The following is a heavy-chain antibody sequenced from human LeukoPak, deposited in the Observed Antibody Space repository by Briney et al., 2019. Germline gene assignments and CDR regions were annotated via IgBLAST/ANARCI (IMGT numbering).Heavy chain of an antibody. CDR3: ARVLAAWDDAFDI. D-gene: IGHD1-26*01. J-gene: IGHJ3*02. V-gene: IGHV1-46*01. Sequence: ASVKVSCKASGYTFTSYYMHWVRQAPGQGLEWMGIINPSGGSTSYAQKFQGRVTMTRDMSTSTVYMELSSLRSEDTAVYYCARVLAAWDDAFDIWGQGTMVTVSS. CDR2: INPSGGST. CDR1: GYTFTSYY.